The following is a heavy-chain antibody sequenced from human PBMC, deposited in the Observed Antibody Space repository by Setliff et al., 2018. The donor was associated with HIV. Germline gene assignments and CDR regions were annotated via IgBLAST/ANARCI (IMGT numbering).Heavy chain of an antibody. Sequence: LKISCAASGVTLYNNYMDWVRQAPGKGLEWVGRIRNGNRYSTEYAASVKGRFIISRDDSENSLSLQMNSLKTEDTAVYYCAGGSGTDRYDYWGRGTLVTVSS. J-gene: IGHJ4*02. CDR1: GVTLYNNY. CDR2: IRNGNRYST. V-gene: IGHV3-72*01. CDR3: AGGSGTDRYDY. D-gene: IGHD3-10*01.